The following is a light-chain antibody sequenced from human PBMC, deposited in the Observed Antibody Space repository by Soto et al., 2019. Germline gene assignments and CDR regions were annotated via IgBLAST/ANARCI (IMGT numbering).Light chain of an antibody. CDR3: CSFAGSYTLYV. CDR2: DVS. V-gene: IGLV2-11*01. CDR1: SSDVGGYSY. Sequence: QSALTQPRSVSGSPGQSVTISCTGTSSDVGGYSYVSWFQQHPGKAPKLMIYDVSKRPSGVPDRFSGSKSGNTASLTISGXXXXXXXXXYCCSFAGSYTLYVFGTGTKLTVL. J-gene: IGLJ1*01.